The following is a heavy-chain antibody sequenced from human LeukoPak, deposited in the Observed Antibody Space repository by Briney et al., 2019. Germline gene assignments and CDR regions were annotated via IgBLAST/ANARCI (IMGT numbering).Heavy chain of an antibody. CDR1: GFTFSSYG. J-gene: IGHJ6*02. CDR3: AKGDSSTGPGGMDF. Sequence: GGSLRLSCAASGFTFSSYGMHWVRQAPGKGLEWVAVISYDGSNKYYADSVKGRFTISRDNSKNTLYLQMNRLRAEDTAVYYCAKGDSSTGPGGMDFWGQGTTVTVSS. CDR2: ISYDGSNK. D-gene: IGHD2-2*01. V-gene: IGHV3-30*18.